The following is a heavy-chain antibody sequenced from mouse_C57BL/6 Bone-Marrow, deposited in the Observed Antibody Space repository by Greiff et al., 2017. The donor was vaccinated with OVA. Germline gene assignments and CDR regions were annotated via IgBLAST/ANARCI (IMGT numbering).Heavy chain of an antibody. V-gene: IGHV7-3*01. D-gene: IGHD1-1*01. Sequence: EVKLMESGGGLVQPGGSLSLSCAASGFTFTDYYMSWVRQPPGKALEWLGFIRNKANGYTTEYSASVKGRFTISRDNSQSILYLQMNALRAEDSATYYCARTANYYGSSSYYFDYWGQGTTLTVSS. J-gene: IGHJ2*01. CDR1: GFTFTDYY. CDR2: IRNKANGYTT. CDR3: ARTANYYGSSSYYFDY.